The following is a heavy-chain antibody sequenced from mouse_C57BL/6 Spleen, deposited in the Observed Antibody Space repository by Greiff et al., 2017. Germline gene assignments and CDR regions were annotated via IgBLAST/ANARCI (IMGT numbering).Heavy chain of an antibody. V-gene: IGHV1-53*01. Sequence: QVHVKQPGTELVKPGASVKLSCKASGYTFTSYWMHWVKQRPGQGLEWIGNINPSNGGTNYNETFKSKATLTVDKSSSTASMQLSSLTSEDSAVYYCARSGNWEVPSWFAYWGQGTLVTVSA. J-gene: IGHJ3*01. CDR1: GYTFTSYW. D-gene: IGHD4-1*01. CDR3: ARSGNWEVPSWFAY. CDR2: INPSNGGT.